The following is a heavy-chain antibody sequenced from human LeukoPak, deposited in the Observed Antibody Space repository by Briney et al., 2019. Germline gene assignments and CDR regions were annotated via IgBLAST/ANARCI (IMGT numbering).Heavy chain of an antibody. CDR2: FDPEDGET. CDR3: ATVYYYGSGSYRAFDY. CDR1: GYTLTGYY. J-gene: IGHJ4*02. V-gene: IGHV1-24*01. D-gene: IGHD3-10*01. Sequence: ASVKVSCKASGYTLTGYYIHWVRQAPGQGLEWMGGFDPEDGETIYAQKFQGRVTMTEDTSTDTAYMELSSLRSEDTAVYYCATVYYYGSGSYRAFDYWGQGTLVTVSS.